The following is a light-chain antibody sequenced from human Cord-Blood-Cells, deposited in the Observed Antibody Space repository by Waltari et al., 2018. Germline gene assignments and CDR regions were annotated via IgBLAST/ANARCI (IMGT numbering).Light chain of an antibody. CDR1: TREVGGYNY. V-gene: IGLV2-14*03. CDR3: SSYTSSSTLYV. CDR2: DVC. J-gene: IGLJ1*01. Sequence: QSALTQPASVSGSPVQSITIPCTGTTREVGGYNYVSRYQHHPGKAPKLMIYDVCKRPSGVSNLFSGSKSGNTASLTISGLQAEDEADYYCSSYTSSSTLYVFGTGTKVTVL.